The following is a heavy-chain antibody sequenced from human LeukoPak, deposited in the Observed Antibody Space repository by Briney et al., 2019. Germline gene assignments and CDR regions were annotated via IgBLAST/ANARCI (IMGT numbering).Heavy chain of an antibody. D-gene: IGHD6-19*01. CDR3: ARQSGWLSHFDY. CDR1: GGSFSGYY. V-gene: IGHV4-34*01. CDR2: INHSGST. J-gene: IGHJ4*02. Sequence: SETLSLTCAVYGGSFSGYYWSWIRQPPGKGLEWIGEINHSGSTNYNPSLKSRVTISVDTSKNQFSLKLSSVTAADTAVYYCARQSGWLSHFDYWGQGTLVTVSS.